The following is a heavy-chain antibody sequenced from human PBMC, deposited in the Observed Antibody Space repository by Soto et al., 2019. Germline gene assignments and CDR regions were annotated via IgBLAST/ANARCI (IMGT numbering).Heavy chain of an antibody. V-gene: IGHV1-8*01. D-gene: IGHD3-16*01. CDR2: MNAKCGDT. CDR1: GYTFSDFD. J-gene: IGHJ6*02. Sequence: QAHLEQSGAEVKRPGASVKVSCKASGYTFSDFDINWLRQASGQGPEWMGWMNAKCGDTFFAQRFQGKFNTTWDTPLSTAYMEVGSLTSDDTAMYYCARGNPFNYAGFDVWGQGTTVAVSS. CDR3: ARGNPFNYAGFDV.